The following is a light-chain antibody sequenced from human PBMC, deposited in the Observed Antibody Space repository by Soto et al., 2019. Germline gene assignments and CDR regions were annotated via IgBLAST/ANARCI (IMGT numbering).Light chain of an antibody. CDR1: QSVSSY. J-gene: IGKJ4*01. Sequence: EGVLPQSPATLSLSPGERATLSCRASQSVSSYLAWYQQKPGQAPRLLIYDASNRATGIPARFSGSGSGTDFTLTISSLEPEDFAVYYCQQRSNWPPLTFGGGTKV. V-gene: IGKV3-11*01. CDR3: QQRSNWPPLT. CDR2: DAS.